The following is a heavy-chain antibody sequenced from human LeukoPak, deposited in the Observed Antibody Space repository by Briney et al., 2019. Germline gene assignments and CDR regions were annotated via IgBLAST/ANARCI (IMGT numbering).Heavy chain of an antibody. CDR1: GGSFSGYY. V-gene: IGHV4-34*01. CDR2: INHSGST. J-gene: IGHJ4*02. Sequence: SEALSLTCAVYGGSFSGYYWSWIRQPPGKGLEWIGEINHSGSTNYNPSLKSRVTISVDTSKNQFSLKLSSVTAADTAVYYCARGSAKWELRRYYFDYWGQGTLVTVSS. CDR3: ARGSAKWELRRYYFDY. D-gene: IGHD1-26*01.